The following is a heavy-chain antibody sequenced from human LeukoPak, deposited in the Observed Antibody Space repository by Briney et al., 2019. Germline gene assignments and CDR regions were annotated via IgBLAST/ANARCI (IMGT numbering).Heavy chain of an antibody. CDR2: IYSGGST. CDR3: ARDVHAKGITMVL. V-gene: IGHV3-66*01. Sequence: GGSLRLSCAASGFTVSSNYMSWVRQAPGKGLEWVSVIYSGGSTYYADSVKGRFTISRDNSKNTLYLQMNSLRAEDTAVYYCARDVHAKGITMVLWGQGTLVTVSS. CDR1: GFTVSSNY. J-gene: IGHJ4*02. D-gene: IGHD3-10*01.